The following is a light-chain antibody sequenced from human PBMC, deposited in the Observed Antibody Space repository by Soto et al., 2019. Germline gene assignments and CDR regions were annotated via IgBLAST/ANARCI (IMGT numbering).Light chain of an antibody. J-gene: IGKJ1*01. CDR3: QNYNSATCT. V-gene: IGKV1-27*01. CDR2: AAS. Sequence: DIQMTQSPSSLSASPGERVTITCRANQGVSSILAWYQQKPGKVPKLLIYAASTLPSGVPSRFSGSGSGTDFTLTISRLPPEDVANYYWQNYNSATCTFGQGTQVEIK. CDR1: QGVSSI.